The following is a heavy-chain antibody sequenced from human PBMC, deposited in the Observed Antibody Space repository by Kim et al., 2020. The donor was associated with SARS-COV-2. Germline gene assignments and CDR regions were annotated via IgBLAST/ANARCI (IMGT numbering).Heavy chain of an antibody. D-gene: IGHD3-22*01. Sequence: GGSLRLSCAASGFTFSSYSMNWVRQAPGKGLEWVSSISSSSSYIYYADSVKGRFTISRDNAKNSLYLQMNSLRAEDTAVYYCARDYDSSGYYYGAFDYWGQGTLVTVSS. CDR1: GFTFSSYS. CDR2: ISSSSSYI. CDR3: ARDYDSSGYYYGAFDY. J-gene: IGHJ4*02. V-gene: IGHV3-21*01.